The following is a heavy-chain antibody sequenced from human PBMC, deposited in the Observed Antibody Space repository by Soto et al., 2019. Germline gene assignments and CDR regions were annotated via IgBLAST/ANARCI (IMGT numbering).Heavy chain of an antibody. Sequence: GGSLRLSCTASGFLFNTYDMHWVRQAPGKGLEWVAVISYDARNTYYTDSVKGRFTISRDNSKNALYLQMDSLRPEDTAVYYCARDMAYCGGDCYFYYYYGMDVWGQGTTVTVSS. CDR1: GFLFNTYD. V-gene: IGHV3-30*04. CDR2: ISYDARNT. CDR3: ARDMAYCGGDCYFYYYYGMDV. J-gene: IGHJ6*02. D-gene: IGHD2-21*02.